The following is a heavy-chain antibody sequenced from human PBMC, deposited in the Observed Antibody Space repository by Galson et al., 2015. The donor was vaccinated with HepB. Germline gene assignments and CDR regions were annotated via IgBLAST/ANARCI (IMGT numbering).Heavy chain of an antibody. CDR2: ISSSGGHT. Sequence: SLRLSCAASGFTFSSYAMSWVRQAPGKGLEWVSAISSSGGHTYYADSVKDRFTISRDDSKNTLYLQMNTLRAEDTAVYYCAKDGGDLDYIWGSYRSSYEYWGQGTLVSVSS. CDR1: GFTFSSYA. D-gene: IGHD3-16*02. J-gene: IGHJ4*02. V-gene: IGHV3-23*01. CDR3: AKDGGDLDYIWGSYRSSYEY.